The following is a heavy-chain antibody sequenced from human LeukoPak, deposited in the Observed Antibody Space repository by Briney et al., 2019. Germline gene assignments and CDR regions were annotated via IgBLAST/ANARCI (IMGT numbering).Heavy chain of an antibody. D-gene: IGHD6-19*01. V-gene: IGHV1-2*02. CDR3: ARGYSSGWYGGYYFDY. Sequence: ASVKVSCTASGYTFTGYYMHLVRQAPGQGLEWMGWINPNSGGTNYAQKFQGRVTMTRDTSTSTVYMELSSLRSEDTAVYYCARGYSSGWYGGYYFDYWGQGTLVTVSS. J-gene: IGHJ4*02. CDR1: GYTFTGYY. CDR2: INPNSGGT.